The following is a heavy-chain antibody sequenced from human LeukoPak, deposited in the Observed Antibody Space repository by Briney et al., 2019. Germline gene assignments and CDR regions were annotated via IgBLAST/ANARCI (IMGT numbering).Heavy chain of an antibody. Sequence: ASVKVSCKASGYTFTSYYIHWVRQAPGQRLEWMGWIDSDKGNTKYSQEFQGRVTFTRDTSASKVYMELSSLRSEDMAIYYCARGYSNGWYHDYWGQGTPVIVSS. V-gene: IGHV1-3*03. CDR2: IDSDKGNT. CDR1: GYTFTSYY. CDR3: ARGYSNGWYHDY. J-gene: IGHJ4*02. D-gene: IGHD6-13*01.